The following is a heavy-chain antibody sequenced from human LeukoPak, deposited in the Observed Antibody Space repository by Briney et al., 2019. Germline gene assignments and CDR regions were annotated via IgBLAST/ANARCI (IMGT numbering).Heavy chain of an antibody. D-gene: IGHD3-22*01. CDR3: ARLGFDSSGSHSLVDY. J-gene: IGHJ4*02. V-gene: IGHV3-30*03. CDR2: VSYDGSKK. Sequence: GGSLRLSCAASGFTFSSYGMHWVRQPPGKGLEWVGFVSYDGSKKFYADFVKGRFSISRDNSKNTLYVQMNSLGAEDTALYYCARLGFDSSGSHSLVDYWGQGTPVTVSS. CDR1: GFTFSSYG.